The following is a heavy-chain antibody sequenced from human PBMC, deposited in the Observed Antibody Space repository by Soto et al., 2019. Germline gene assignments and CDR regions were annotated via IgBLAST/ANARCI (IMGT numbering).Heavy chain of an antibody. CDR2: ISYDGSNK. CDR3: AKVGYDYGELDHQPFDY. CDR1: GFTFSGYG. Sequence: QVQLVESGGGVVQPGRSLRLSCAASGFTFSGYGMHWVRQAPGKGLEWVAVISYDGSNKYYADSVKGRFTISRDNSKNTLYLQMNSLRAEDTAVYYCAKVGYDYGELDHQPFDYWGQGTLVTVSS. J-gene: IGHJ4*02. V-gene: IGHV3-30*18. D-gene: IGHD4-17*01.